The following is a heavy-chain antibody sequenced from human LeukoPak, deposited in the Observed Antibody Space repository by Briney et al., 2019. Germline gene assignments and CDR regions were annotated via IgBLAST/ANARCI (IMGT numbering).Heavy chain of an antibody. D-gene: IGHD6-13*01. V-gene: IGHV3-20*04. CDR3: ARGIAAVGFDY. Sequence: GGSLSLSCVASGFTFDDYGMNWVRPAPGKGLEWVSGINWNGGNTNYADSVKGRFTISRDNAKNTLYLQMNSLRAEDTAVYYCARGIAAVGFDYWGQGTLVTVSS. J-gene: IGHJ4*02. CDR1: GFTFDDYG. CDR2: INWNGGNT.